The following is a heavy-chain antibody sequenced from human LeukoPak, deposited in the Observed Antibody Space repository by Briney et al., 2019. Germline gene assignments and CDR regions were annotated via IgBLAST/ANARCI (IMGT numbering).Heavy chain of an antibody. D-gene: IGHD6-13*01. J-gene: IGHJ4*02. CDR3: ARGIIADFLDY. Sequence: SETLSLNCTVSGGSISSYYWSWIREPPGKGLEWIGYIYYSWSPNYNPSLKSRVTILVDTSKNQFSLKLSSVTAADTAVYYCARGIIADFLDYWGQGTLVTVSS. CDR1: GGSISSYY. CDR2: IYYSWSP. V-gene: IGHV4-59*01.